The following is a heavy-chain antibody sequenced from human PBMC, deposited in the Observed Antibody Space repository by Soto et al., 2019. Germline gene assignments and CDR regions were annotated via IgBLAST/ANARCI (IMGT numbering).Heavy chain of an antibody. CDR1: GYTFTSYG. J-gene: IGHJ5*02. Sequence: GASVKVSCKASGYTFTSYGISWVRQAPGQGLEWMGWISAYNGNTNYAQKLQGRVTMTTDTSTSTAYMELRSLRSDDTAVYYCAREAEVFGVVITYWFDPWGQGTLVTV. D-gene: IGHD3-3*01. CDR2: ISAYNGNT. CDR3: AREAEVFGVVITYWFDP. V-gene: IGHV1-18*01.